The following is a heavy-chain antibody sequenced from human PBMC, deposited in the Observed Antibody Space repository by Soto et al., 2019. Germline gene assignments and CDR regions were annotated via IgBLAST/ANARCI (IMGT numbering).Heavy chain of an antibody. CDR3: ARTMVGARAGYFDY. D-gene: IGHD1-26*01. CDR1: GGSVGSGSYY. V-gene: IGHV4-61*01. Sequence: SETLSLTCTVSGGSVGSGSYYWSWIRQPPGKGLEWIGYIYYSGSTNYSPSLKSRVTISVDTSKNQFSLKLSSVTAADTAVYYCARTMVGARAGYFDYWGRGTMVTVYS. CDR2: IYYSGST. J-gene: IGHJ4*02.